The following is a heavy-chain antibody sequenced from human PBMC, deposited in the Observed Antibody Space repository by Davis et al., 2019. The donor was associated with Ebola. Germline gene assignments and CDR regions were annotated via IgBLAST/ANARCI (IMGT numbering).Heavy chain of an antibody. CDR1: GYRFTSYW. V-gene: IGHV5-51*01. CDR3: ARMGKSYYDSLWDY. Sequence: GGSLRLSCKTSGYRFTSYWIAWVRQLPGKGLEWMGIIYPGDSDTRYSPSFRGQVTISADKSFSTAYLQWSGLKASDTAMYYCARMGKSYYDSLWDYWGQGTLVTVSS. D-gene: IGHD3-10*01. CDR2: IYPGDSDT. J-gene: IGHJ4*02.